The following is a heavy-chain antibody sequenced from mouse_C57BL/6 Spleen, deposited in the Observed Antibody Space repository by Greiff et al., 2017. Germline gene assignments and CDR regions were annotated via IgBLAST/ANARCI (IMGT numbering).Heavy chain of an antibody. CDR1: GFNIKDYY. D-gene: IGHD2-1*01. J-gene: IGHJ3*01. CDR3: TTSGYGNVWFAY. V-gene: IGHV14-1*01. Sequence: EVQLQQSGAELVRPGASVKLSCTASGFNIKDYYMHWVKQRPEQGLEWIGRIDPEDGDTEYAPKFQGKATMTAATSSNTAYLQLSSLTSEDTAVYYCTTSGYGNVWFAYWGQGTLVTVSA. CDR2: IDPEDGDT.